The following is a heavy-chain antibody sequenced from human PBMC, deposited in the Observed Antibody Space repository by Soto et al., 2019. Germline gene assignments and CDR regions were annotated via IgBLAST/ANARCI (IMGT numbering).Heavy chain of an antibody. D-gene: IGHD3-10*01. Sequence: GGSLRLSCAASGFTFSDYYMSWIRQAPGKGLEWVSYISSSGSTIYYADSVKGRFTISRDNAKNSLYLQMNSLRAEDTAVYYCVLRLVVRGAISDYWGQGTLVTVSS. V-gene: IGHV3-11*01. J-gene: IGHJ4*02. CDR2: ISSSGSTI. CDR1: GFTFSDYY. CDR3: VLRLVVRGAISDY.